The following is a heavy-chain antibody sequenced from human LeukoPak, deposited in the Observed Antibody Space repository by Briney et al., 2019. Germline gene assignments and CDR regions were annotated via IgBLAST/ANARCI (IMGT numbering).Heavy chain of an antibody. CDR2: IYDNGGT. J-gene: IGHJ4*02. CDR3: ARRRDYGDYFFDY. CDR1: GYSISSGNY. V-gene: IGHV4-38-2*02. D-gene: IGHD4-17*01. Sequence: PSETLSLTCTVSGYSISSGNYWGWIRQPPGKGLEWIGSIYDNGGTYYNPSLKSRVTISVGTSKNQFSLKLSSVTAADTAFYYCARRRDYGDYFFDYWGQGTLVTVSS.